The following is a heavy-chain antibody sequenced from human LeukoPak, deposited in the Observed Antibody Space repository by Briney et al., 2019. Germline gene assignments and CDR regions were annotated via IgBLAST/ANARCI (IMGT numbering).Heavy chain of an antibody. CDR1: GGSISSGGYY. V-gene: IGHV4-31*03. CDR2: IYYSGST. D-gene: IGHD6-13*01. CDR3: ARGLRWGIAAPNFDY. Sequence: PSETLSLTCTVSGGSISSGGYYWSWIRQHPGKGLEWIGYIYYSGSTYYNPSLKSRVTISVDTSKNQFSLKLSSVTAADTAVYYCARGLRWGIAAPNFDYWGQGTLVTVSS. J-gene: IGHJ4*02.